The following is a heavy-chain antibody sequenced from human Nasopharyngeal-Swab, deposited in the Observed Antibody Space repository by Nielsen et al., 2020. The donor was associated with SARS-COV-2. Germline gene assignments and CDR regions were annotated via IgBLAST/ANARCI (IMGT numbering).Heavy chain of an antibody. CDR1: GFTFSTFW. V-gene: IGHV3-7*01. CDR2: IKKDGGEK. CDR3: ARICPRPSCPDAFDI. Sequence: GGSLRLSCAASGFTFSTFWMSWVRQAPGKGLERVANIKKDGGEKNYVDSVKGRFTTSRDNAKNSLYLQMNSLRAEDTAVYYCARICPRPSCPDAFDIWGQGTMVTVSS. J-gene: IGHJ3*02. D-gene: IGHD2-15*01.